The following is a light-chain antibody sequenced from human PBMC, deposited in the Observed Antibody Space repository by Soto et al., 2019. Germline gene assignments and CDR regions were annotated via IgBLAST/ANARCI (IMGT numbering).Light chain of an antibody. J-gene: IGKJ4*01. CDR2: GSS. CDR3: QQYDSSPLT. V-gene: IGKV3-20*01. CDR1: QSVSSN. Sequence: EIVLTQSPGTLSLSPGERASLSCRASQSVSSNLAWYQQKPGQAPRLLIYGSSSRATGIPDRFSGGGSGTDFTLTISRLEPEDFAVYYCQQYDSSPLTFGGGTKVDIK.